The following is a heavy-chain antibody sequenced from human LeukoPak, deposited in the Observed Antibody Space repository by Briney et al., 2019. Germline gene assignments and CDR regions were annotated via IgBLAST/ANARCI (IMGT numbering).Heavy chain of an antibody. J-gene: IGHJ3*02. D-gene: IGHD3-3*01. CDR1: GYTFTSYD. V-gene: IGHV1-8*03. CDR2: MNPNSGNT. CDR3: ARRYYDFWSGPQAFDI. Sequence: ASVKVSCKASGYTFTSYDINWVRQATGQGLEWMGRMNPNSGNTGYAQKFQGRVTITRNTSISTAYMELSSLRSEDTAVYYCARRYYDFWSGPQAFDIWGQGTMVTVSS.